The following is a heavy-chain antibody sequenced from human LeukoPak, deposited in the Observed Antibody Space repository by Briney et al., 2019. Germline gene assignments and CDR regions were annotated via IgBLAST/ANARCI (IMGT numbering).Heavy chain of an antibody. V-gene: IGHV4-59*12. Sequence: SETLSLTCTVSGGSISSYYWRWIRQPPGKGLEWIGYIYYSGSTNYNPSLKSRVTISVDTSKNQFSLKLSSVTAADTAVYYCARGGVDCSSTSFYKKPHWFDPWGQGTLVTVSS. CDR3: ARGGVDCSSTSFYKKPHWFDP. CDR1: GGSISSYY. CDR2: IYYSGST. D-gene: IGHD2-2*02. J-gene: IGHJ5*02.